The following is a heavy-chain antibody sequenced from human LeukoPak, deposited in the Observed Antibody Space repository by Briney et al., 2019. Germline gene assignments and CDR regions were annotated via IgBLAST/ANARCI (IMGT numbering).Heavy chain of an antibody. CDR1: GYTFTSYG. CDR3: ASYSTAMVWVDC. CDR2: IIAFFGNT. Sequence: GASVKVSCKASGYTFTSYGISWVRQAPGQGLEWMGWIIAFFGNTNYAQKLQGRVTMTADESTSTAYLELRSLRSEDTAVYYCASYSTAMVWVDCWGRG. D-gene: IGHD5-18*01. V-gene: IGHV1-18*01. J-gene: IGHJ6*01.